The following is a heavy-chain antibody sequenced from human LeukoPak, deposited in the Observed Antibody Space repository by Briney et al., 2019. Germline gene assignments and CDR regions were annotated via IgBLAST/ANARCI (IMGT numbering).Heavy chain of an antibody. CDR3: ARINDGDYDWGWDDAFDI. CDR2: ISAYNGNT. Sequence: ASVKVSCKASGYTFTGYYMHWVRQAPGQGLEWMGWISAYNGNTNYAQKLQGRVTMTTDTSTSTAYMELRSLRSDDTAVYYCARINDGDYDWGWDDAFDIWGQGTMVTVSS. V-gene: IGHV1-18*04. J-gene: IGHJ3*02. CDR1: GYTFTGYY. D-gene: IGHD4-17*01.